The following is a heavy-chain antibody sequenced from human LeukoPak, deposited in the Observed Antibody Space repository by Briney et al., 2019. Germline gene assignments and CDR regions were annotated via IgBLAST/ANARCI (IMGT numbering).Heavy chain of an antibody. CDR3: ARDRWPLGYYYGMDV. CDR2: IWYDGSNK. V-gene: IGHV3-33*01. CDR1: GFTFSSYG. D-gene: IGHD2-15*01. Sequence: GVSLTLSCAASGFTFSSYGMHWVRQAPGKGLEWVAVIWYDGSNKYYADSVKRRLTISRDNSKTTLYLQMNSLRAEDTAVYYCARDRWPLGYYYGMDVWGQGTTVTVSS. J-gene: IGHJ6*02.